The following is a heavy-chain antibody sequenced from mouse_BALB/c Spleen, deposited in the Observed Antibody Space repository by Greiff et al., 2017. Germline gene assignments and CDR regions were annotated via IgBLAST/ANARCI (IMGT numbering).Heavy chain of an antibody. CDR1: GYTFTSYW. D-gene: IGHD1-1*01. CDR3: ARRLRGDSMDY. Sequence: VQLQQSGAELVKPGASVKLSCKASGYTFTSYWMHWVKQRPGQGLEWIGEINPSNGRTNYNEKFKSKATLTVDKSSSTAYMQLSSLTSEDSAVYYCARRLRGDSMDYWGQGTSVTVSS. J-gene: IGHJ4*01. V-gene: IGHV1S81*02. CDR2: INPSNGRT.